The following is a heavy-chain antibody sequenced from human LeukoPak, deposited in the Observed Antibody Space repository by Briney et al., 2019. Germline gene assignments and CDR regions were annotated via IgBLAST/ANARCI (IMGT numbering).Heavy chain of an antibody. V-gene: IGHV3-23*01. CDR2: VDGGGGST. D-gene: IGHD2-2*01. CDR1: GFMFKNYG. CDR3: AKAPTLIVVVPAAAFDY. Sequence: GGSLRLSCAASGFMFKNYGMSWVRQAPGKWLEWVSAVDGGGGSTYYADSVKGRFTISRDNSKNTLFLQMNSLRADDTAVYYCAKAPTLIVVVPAAAFDYWGQGTLVTVSS. J-gene: IGHJ4*02.